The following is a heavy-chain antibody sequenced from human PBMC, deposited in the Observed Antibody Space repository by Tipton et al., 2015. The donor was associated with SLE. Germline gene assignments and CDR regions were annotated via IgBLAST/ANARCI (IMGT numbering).Heavy chain of an antibody. CDR1: GGSISGSNYY. V-gene: IGHV4-39*01. CDR2: ITNNGNT. Sequence: LRLSCTASGGSISGSNYYWDWIRPPPGKGPEWIGRITNNGNTYYIPSLQSRVTMSVDTSKNHFSLKLSSVTAADTAVYYCARHDTNYGRNWFDPWGQGTLVTVSS. J-gene: IGHJ5*02. CDR3: ARHDTNYGRNWFDP. D-gene: IGHD2-8*01.